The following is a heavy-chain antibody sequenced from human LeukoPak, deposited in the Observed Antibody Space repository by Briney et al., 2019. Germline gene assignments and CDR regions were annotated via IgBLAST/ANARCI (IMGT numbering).Heavy chain of an antibody. J-gene: IGHJ4*02. CDR1: GYTFNSYD. V-gene: IGHV1-8*03. CDR3: ARDPRLSSVPFGY. Sequence: GASVKVSCKASGYTFNSYDINWVRQATGQGLEWMGWMNPNSGNTGYAQKFQGRVTITRNTSISTAYMELSSLRSEDTAVYYCARDPRLSSVPFGYWGQGTLVTVSS. CDR2: MNPNSGNT. D-gene: IGHD3-16*02.